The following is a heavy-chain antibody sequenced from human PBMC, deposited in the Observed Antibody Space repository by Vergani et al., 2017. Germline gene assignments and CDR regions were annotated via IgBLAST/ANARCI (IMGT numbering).Heavy chain of an antibody. CDR3: SRASLRALVGYYYYMDL. J-gene: IGHJ6*03. CDR2: IFPSGNS. D-gene: IGHD3-16*02. Sequence: QLQLQESGSGLVKPSQTLSLTCAVSGDSITNGGFSWSWIRQPPGKGPDWIGYIFPSGNSDYNPSLKNRGSISLDKSKNQFSLWVSSVTAADTAVYFCSRASLRALVGYYYYMDLLGKGKTVVVSS. V-gene: IGHV4-30-2*01. CDR1: GDSITNGGFS.